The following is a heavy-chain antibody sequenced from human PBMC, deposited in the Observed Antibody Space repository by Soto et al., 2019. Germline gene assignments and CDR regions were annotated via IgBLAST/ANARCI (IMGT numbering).Heavy chain of an antibody. J-gene: IGHJ4*02. V-gene: IGHV3-21*01. Sequence: GGSLRLSCAASGFTFSSYSMNWVRQAPGKGLEWVSSISSSSSYIYYADSVKGRFTISRGNAKNSLYLQMNSLRAEDTAVYYCARGPLWEDFDYWGQGTLVTVSS. CDR2: ISSSSSYI. D-gene: IGHD3-10*01. CDR1: GFTFSSYS. CDR3: ARGPLWEDFDY.